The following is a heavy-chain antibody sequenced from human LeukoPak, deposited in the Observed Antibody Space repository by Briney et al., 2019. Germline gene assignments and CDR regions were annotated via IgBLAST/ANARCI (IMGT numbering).Heavy chain of an antibody. J-gene: IGHJ4*02. V-gene: IGHV1-18*01. CDR2: ISAYNGNT. CDR3: AREGGSCSGGSCFDY. D-gene: IGHD2-15*01. Sequence: ASVKVSCKASGYTFTSYGISWVRQAPGQGLEWMGWISAYNGNTNYAQKFQGRVTMTRDTSTSTVYMELSSLRSEDTAVYYCAREGGSCSGGSCFDYWGQGTLVTVSS. CDR1: GYTFTSYG.